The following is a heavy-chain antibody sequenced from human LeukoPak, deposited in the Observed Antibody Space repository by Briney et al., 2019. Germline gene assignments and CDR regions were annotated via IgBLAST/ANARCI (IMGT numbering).Heavy chain of an antibody. CDR1: GLTFSTYS. Sequence: KPGGSLRLSCAASGLTFSTYSMNWVRQAPGKGLEWVSSISSSSSNIYYADSLRGRFTISRDNAKNSLYLQMNSLRAEDTAVYYCASSTAGRWYRDSHYFDYWGQGILVTVSS. CDR3: ASSTAGRWYRDSHYFDY. D-gene: IGHD4-23*01. CDR2: ISSSSSNI. J-gene: IGHJ4*02. V-gene: IGHV3-21*01.